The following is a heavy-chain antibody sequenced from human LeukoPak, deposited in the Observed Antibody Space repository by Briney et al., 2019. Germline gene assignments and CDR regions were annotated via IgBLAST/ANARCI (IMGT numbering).Heavy chain of an antibody. CDR2: IYYSGST. D-gene: IGHD6-13*01. Sequence: SSQTLSLTCTVSGGSISSGGYYWSWIRQHPGKGLEWIGYIYYSGSTYYNPSLKSRVTISVDTSKNQFSLKLSSVTAADTAVYYCAGVGGMGSSWYDFDYWGQGTLVTVSS. V-gene: IGHV4-31*03. CDR1: GGSISSGGYY. CDR3: AGVGGMGSSWYDFDY. J-gene: IGHJ4*02.